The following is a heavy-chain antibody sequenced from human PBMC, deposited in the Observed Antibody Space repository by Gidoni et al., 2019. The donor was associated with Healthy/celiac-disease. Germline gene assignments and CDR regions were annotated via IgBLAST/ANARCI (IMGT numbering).Heavy chain of an antibody. Sequence: QVQLQQWGAGLLKPSETLSLTCAVYGGSFSGYYWSWIRQPPGKGLEWIGEINHSGSTNYNPSLKSRVTISVDTSKNQFSLKLSSVTAADTAVYYCARGRGSIGSGYSMNDYWGQGTLVTVSS. J-gene: IGHJ4*02. V-gene: IGHV4-34*01. D-gene: IGHD3-22*01. CDR3: ARGRGSIGSGYSMNDY. CDR1: GGSFSGYY. CDR2: INHSGST.